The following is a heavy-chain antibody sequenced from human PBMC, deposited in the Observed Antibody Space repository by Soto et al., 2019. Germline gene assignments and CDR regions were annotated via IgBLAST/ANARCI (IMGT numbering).Heavy chain of an antibody. D-gene: IGHD6-19*01. CDR3: AQSTSGSDY. CDR1: GFTFSSYP. V-gene: IGHV3-23*01. CDR2: ISGSGGST. J-gene: IGHJ4*02. Sequence: PGGSLRLSCAASGFTFSSYPVSQFRQAPGKGLEWVSAISGSGGSTYYADSVKGRFTIYRDNSKNKLYLQMNSLRAEDTAVYYCAQSTSGSDYWGQGTLVTVSS.